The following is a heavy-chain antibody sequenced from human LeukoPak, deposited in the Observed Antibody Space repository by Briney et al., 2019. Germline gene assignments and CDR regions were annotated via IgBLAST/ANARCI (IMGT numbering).Heavy chain of an antibody. D-gene: IGHD3-22*01. CDR1: GFTFSSYE. V-gene: IGHV3-48*03. CDR3: AVYDSSGHILDY. Sequence: GGSLRLSCAASGFTFSSYEMNWVRQAPGKGLEWVSYISSSGSTIYYADSVKGRFTISRDNAKNSLYLQMNSLRAEDTAVYYCAVYDSSGHILDYWGQGTLVTVSS. J-gene: IGHJ4*02. CDR2: ISSSGSTI.